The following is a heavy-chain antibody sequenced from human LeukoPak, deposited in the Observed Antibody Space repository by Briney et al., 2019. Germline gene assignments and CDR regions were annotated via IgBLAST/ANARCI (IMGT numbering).Heavy chain of an antibody. CDR3: ARATLGYCSGGSCGAFDI. CDR1: GYTFTGYY. J-gene: IGHJ3*02. V-gene: IGHV1-2*04. Sequence: ASVKVSCKASGYTFTGYYMHWVRQAPGQGLGWVGWINPNSGGTNYAQKFQGWVTMTRDTSISTAYMELSRLRSDDAAVYYCARATLGYCSGGSCGAFDIWGQGTMVTVSS. CDR2: INPNSGGT. D-gene: IGHD2-15*01.